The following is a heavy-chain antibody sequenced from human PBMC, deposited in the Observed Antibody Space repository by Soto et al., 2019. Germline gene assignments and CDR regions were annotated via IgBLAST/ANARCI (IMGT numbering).Heavy chain of an antibody. J-gene: IGHJ4*02. CDR3: ARDTPLSSGWPVNYFDY. CDR2: TYYRSKWYN. V-gene: IGHV6-1*01. CDR1: GDSVSSNSAA. D-gene: IGHD6-19*01. Sequence: QVQLQQSGPGLVKPSQTLSLTCAISGDSVSSNSAAWNWIRQSPSRGLEWLGRTYYRSKWYNDYAVSVKSRITINPDTSMNQFSLQLNSVTPEDTAVYYCARDTPLSSGWPVNYFDYWGQGTLVTVSA.